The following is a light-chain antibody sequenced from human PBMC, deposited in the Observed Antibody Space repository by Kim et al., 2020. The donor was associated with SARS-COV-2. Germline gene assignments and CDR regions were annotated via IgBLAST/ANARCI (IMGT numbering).Light chain of an antibody. CDR2: KAS. Sequence: SASIGDTVTINCRASQSVGNWLAWFQQKPGRAPRVLIYKASNLETGVPSRVSGSGSETEFTLTIRNLQPEDIATYYCQQYNSFPYTFGQGTKLEI. V-gene: IGKV1-5*03. CDR3: QQYNSFPYT. J-gene: IGKJ2*01. CDR1: QSVGNW.